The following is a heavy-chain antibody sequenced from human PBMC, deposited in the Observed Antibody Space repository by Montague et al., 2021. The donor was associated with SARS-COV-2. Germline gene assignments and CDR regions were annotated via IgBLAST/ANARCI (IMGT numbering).Heavy chain of an antibody. CDR3: ASEGVEYSSSWYARYYYYGMDV. CDR1: GGSISSSSYY. CDR2: IYYSGST. Sequence: SETLSLTCTVSGGSISSSSYYWGWIRQPPGKGLEWIGRIYYSGSTYYNPSLKSRVTISVDTSKNQFSLKLSSVTAADTAVYYCASEGVEYSSSWYARYYYYGMDVWGQGTTVTVSS. J-gene: IGHJ6*02. V-gene: IGHV4-39*01. D-gene: IGHD6-13*01.